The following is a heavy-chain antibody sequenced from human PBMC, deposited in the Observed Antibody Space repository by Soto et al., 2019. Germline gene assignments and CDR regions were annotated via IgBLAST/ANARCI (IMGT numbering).Heavy chain of an antibody. J-gene: IGHJ4*02. CDR2: ISGSGGST. CDR1: GFTFSSYA. V-gene: IGHV3-23*01. Sequence: EVQLLESGGGLVQPGGSLRLSCAASGFTFSSYAMSWVRQAPGKGLEWVSAISGSGGSTYYADSVKGRFTISRDNSKNTLYLHMNSLRAEDTAVYYCAKDFAIFGVVISYYFDYWGQGTLVTVSS. D-gene: IGHD3-3*01. CDR3: AKDFAIFGVVISYYFDY.